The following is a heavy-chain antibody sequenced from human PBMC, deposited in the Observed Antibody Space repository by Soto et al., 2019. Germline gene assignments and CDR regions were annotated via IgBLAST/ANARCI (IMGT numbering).Heavy chain of an antibody. Sequence: QITLNESGPTQVKPRQTLTLTCTFSGFSLTTSGVGVGWIRQSPGKAPEWLALIYWDDDERYSPSLKSRLTITQDTSKNQVVLTMADLDPADTPTYYCAHRVLRTVFGLVTTTAIYFDFWGQGTPVAVSS. CDR3: AHRVLRTVFGLVTTTAIYFDF. D-gene: IGHD3-3*01. CDR2: IYWDDDE. J-gene: IGHJ4*02. CDR1: GFSLTTSGVG. V-gene: IGHV2-5*02.